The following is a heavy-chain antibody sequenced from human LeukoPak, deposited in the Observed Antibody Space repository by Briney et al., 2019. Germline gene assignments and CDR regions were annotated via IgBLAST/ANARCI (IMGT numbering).Heavy chain of an antibody. J-gene: IGHJ4*02. CDR3: AKVMAARLNYFDY. Sequence: GGSLRLSCAASGFTFSSYGIHWVRQTPGEGLEWVAVISYDGSNKYYADSVKGRFTISRDSSKNTLYLQMNSLRAEDTAVYYCAKVMAARLNYFDYWGQGTLVTVSS. V-gene: IGHV3-30*18. D-gene: IGHD6-6*01. CDR1: GFTFSSYG. CDR2: ISYDGSNK.